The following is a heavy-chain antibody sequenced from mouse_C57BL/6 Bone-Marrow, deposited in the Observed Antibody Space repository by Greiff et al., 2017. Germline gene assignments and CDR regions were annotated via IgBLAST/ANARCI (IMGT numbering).Heavy chain of an antibody. V-gene: IGHV4-1*01. Sequence: EVKLLQSGGGLVQPGGSLKLSCAASGIDFSRYWMSWVRRAPGKGLEWIGEINPDSSTINYAPSLKDKFILSRDNAKNTLYLQMSKVRSEDTALYYCARVDYRGDFDYWGQGTTLTVSS. D-gene: IGHD1-1*02. CDR2: INPDSSTI. J-gene: IGHJ2*01. CDR3: ARVDYRGDFDY. CDR1: GIDFSRYW.